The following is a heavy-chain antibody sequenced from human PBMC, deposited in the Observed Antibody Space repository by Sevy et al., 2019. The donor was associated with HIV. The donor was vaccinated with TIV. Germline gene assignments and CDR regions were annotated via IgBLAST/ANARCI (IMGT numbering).Heavy chain of an antibody. D-gene: IGHD3-22*01. V-gene: IGHV3-30*04. J-gene: IGHJ4*02. CDR1: GI. CDR3: AGEGGSSGRCGYFHY. Sequence: GGSLRLSCAASGIMHWVRQAPGRGLEWVAGISHDGVEKYYLDSVKGRLIVSRDNSQNKVYLEINSLRTEDTAVYYCAGEGGSSGRCGYFHYWGLGTLVTVSS. CDR2: ISHDGVEK.